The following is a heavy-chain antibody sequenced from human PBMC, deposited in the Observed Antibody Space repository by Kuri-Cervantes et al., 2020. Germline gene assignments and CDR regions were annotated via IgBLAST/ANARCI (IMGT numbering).Heavy chain of an antibody. CDR1: RFTFDDYA. Sequence: SLKIPCAASRFTFDDYAMHWVRQAPGKGLEWVSGINWNSGSIGYADSVKGRFTISRDNAKNSLYLQMNSLRAEDTALYYCAKDILNGGSSGWYNSFSVGVDYLGQGTLVTVSS. J-gene: IGHJ4*02. D-gene: IGHD6-19*01. CDR3: AKDILNGGSSGWYNSFSVGVDY. V-gene: IGHV3-9*01. CDR2: INWNSGSI.